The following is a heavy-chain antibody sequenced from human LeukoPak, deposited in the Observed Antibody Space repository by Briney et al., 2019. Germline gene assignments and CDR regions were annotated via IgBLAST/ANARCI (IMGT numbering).Heavy chain of an antibody. CDR1: GFSLSTNGVG. CDR2: IYWDDDK. Sequence: MGSGPTLVNPTQTLTLTCTFSGFSLSTNGVGVGWIRQPPGKALEWLALIYWDDDKRYSPSLKSRLTITKDTSKNQVVLTMTNMDPVDTATYYCVRKDPIAVADTWGQGTLVTVSS. J-gene: IGHJ5*02. D-gene: IGHD6-19*01. CDR3: VRKDPIAVADT. V-gene: IGHV2-5*02.